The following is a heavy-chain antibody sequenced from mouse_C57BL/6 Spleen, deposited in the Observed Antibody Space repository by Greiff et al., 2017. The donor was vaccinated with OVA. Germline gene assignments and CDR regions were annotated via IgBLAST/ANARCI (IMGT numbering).Heavy chain of an antibody. V-gene: IGHV3-6*01. CDR2: ISYDGSN. CDR3: AIYDGYYNY. J-gene: IGHJ2*01. CDR1: SYSITSGYY. D-gene: IGHD2-3*01. Sequence: EVQLQESGPGLVKPSQSLSLTCSVTSYSITSGYYWNWIRQFPGNKLEWMGYISYDGSNNYNPSLKNRISITRDTSKNQFFLKLNSVTTEDTATYYCAIYDGYYNYWGQGTTLTVSS.